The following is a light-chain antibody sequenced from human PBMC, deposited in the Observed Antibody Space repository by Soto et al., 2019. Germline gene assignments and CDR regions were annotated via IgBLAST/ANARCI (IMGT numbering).Light chain of an antibody. J-gene: IGLJ1*01. Sequence: QSVLTQPASVSGAPGQRVTISCTRSSSNIGAGYDVHWYQQLPGTAPKLLIYGNSNRPSGVPDRFSGSKSGTSASLAITGLQAEDEPDYSCQSYDSSLSASKVFGTGTTVTV. V-gene: IGLV1-40*01. CDR2: GNS. CDR3: QSYDSSLSASKV. CDR1: SSNIGAGYD.